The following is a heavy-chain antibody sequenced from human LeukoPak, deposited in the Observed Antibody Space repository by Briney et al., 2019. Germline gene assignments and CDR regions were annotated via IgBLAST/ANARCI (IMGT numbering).Heavy chain of an antibody. CDR1: GGSFSSYY. D-gene: IGHD1-26*01. J-gene: IGHJ3*02. CDR3: ARDGASGSSLGAFDI. CDR2: IYTSGST. V-gene: IGHV4-4*07. Sequence: SETLSLTCAVYGGSFSSYYWSWIRQPAGKGLEWIGRIYTSGSTNYNPSLKSRVTMSVDTSKNQFSLKLSSVTAADTAVYYCARDGASGSSLGAFDIWGQGTMVTVSS.